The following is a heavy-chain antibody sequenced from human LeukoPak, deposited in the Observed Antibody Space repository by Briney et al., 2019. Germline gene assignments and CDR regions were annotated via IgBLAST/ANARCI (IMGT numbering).Heavy chain of an antibody. Sequence: PGGSLRLSCAASGFTFSSYAMSWVRQAPGKGLQGVSAISGSGGSTYYADSVKGRFTISRDNSKNTVYLQMNSLRAEDTAVCCCAKYRRKSSWWYPNMGDDYYYMDVWGKGTTVTVSS. V-gene: IGHV3-23*01. J-gene: IGHJ6*03. CDR2: ISGSGGST. D-gene: IGHD6-13*01. CDR3: AKYRRKSSWWYPNMGDDYYYMDV. CDR1: GFTFSSYA.